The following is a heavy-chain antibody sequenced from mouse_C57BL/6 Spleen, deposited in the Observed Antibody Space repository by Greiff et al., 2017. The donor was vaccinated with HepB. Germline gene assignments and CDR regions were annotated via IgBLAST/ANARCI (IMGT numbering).Heavy chain of an antibody. CDR2: ISDGGSYT. CDR1: GFTFSSYA. CDR3: ARVGVVNYYFDY. V-gene: IGHV5-4*01. D-gene: IGHD1-1*01. J-gene: IGHJ2*01. Sequence: EVQVVESGGGLVKPGGSLKLSCAASGFTFSSYAMSWVRQTPEKRLEWVATISDGGSYTYYPDNVKGRFTISRDNAKNNLYLQMSHLKSEDTAMYYCARVGVVNYYFDYWGQGTTLTVSS.